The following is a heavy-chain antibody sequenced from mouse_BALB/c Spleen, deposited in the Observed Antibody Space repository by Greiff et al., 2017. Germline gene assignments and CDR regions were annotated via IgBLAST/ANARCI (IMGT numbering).Heavy chain of an antibody. CDR3: ARTPRYYGSSYHFDY. Sequence: EVKLEESGPGLVKPSQSLSLTCTVTGYSITSDYVWNWIRQFPGNQLEWMGYISYSGSTSYNPSLKSRISITRDTSKNQFFLQLNSVTTEDTATYYCARTPRYYGSSYHFDYWGQGTTLTVSS. D-gene: IGHD1-1*01. J-gene: IGHJ2*01. CDR1: GYSITSDYV. CDR2: ISYSGST. V-gene: IGHV3-2*02.